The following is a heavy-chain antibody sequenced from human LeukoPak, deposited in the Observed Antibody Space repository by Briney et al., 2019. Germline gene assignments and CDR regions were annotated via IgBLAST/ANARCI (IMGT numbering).Heavy chain of an antibody. D-gene: IGHD4-17*01. J-gene: IGHJ1*01. CDR1: GFTFSSFG. CDR3: AKSHPPTVTTEEGEYLQH. V-gene: IGHV3-30*18. CDR2: ISFDGSNQ. Sequence: PGGSLRLSCAASGFTFSSFGMHWVRQAPGQGLEWVAVISFDGSNQYYADSVKGRFTIYRDNFKNTVYLQMNSLRAEETAVYYCAKSHPPTVTTEEGEYLQHWGQGTLDTVSS.